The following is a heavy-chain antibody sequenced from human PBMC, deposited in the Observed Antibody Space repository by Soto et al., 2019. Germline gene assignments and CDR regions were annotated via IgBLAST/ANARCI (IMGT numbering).Heavy chain of an antibody. CDR3: ARSGKLRFLEWLEV. Sequence: ASVKVSCKASGYTFTSYDINWVRQATGQGLEWMGWMNPNSGNTGYAQKFQGRVTMTRNTSISTAYMELSSLRSEDTAVYYCARSGKLRFLEWLEVRGQGTLVTVSS. V-gene: IGHV1-8*01. J-gene: IGHJ4*02. CDR1: GYTFTSYD. CDR2: MNPNSGNT. D-gene: IGHD3-3*01.